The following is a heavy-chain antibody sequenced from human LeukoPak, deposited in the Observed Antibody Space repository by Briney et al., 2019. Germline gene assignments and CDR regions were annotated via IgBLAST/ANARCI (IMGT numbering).Heavy chain of an antibody. CDR3: AKLGGSYPTNFDY. D-gene: IGHD1-26*01. Sequence: GESLKISCKGSGYSFTDYWISWVRQMPGKGPEWMGIIYPGGSDTRYSPSFQGQVTISADKSISTAYLQWSSLKASDTAMYYCAKLGGSYPTNFDYWGQGTLVTVSS. CDR1: GYSFTDYW. J-gene: IGHJ4*02. V-gene: IGHV5-51*01. CDR2: IYPGGSDT.